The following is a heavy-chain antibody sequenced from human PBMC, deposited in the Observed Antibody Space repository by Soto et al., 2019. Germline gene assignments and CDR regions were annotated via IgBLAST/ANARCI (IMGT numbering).Heavy chain of an antibody. CDR2: ISAYNGNT. V-gene: IGHV1-18*01. J-gene: IGHJ4*02. CDR1: GYNFTSYG. Sequence: ASVKVSCKASGYNFTSYGISWVRQAPGQGLEWMGWISAYNGNTNYAQKLQGRVTMTTDTSTSTAYMVLRSLRSDDTAVYYCARDLSIIVFDYWGQGTLVTVSS. D-gene: IGHD3-16*01. CDR3: ARDLSIIVFDY.